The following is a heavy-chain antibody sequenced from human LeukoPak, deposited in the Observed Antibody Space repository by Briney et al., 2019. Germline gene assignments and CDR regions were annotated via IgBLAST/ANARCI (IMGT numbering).Heavy chain of an antibody. V-gene: IGHV1-18*01. Sequence: ASVKVSCKASGYTFTSYGVNWVRQAPGQGLEWVGWISNYNGITNYAQKLQGRVTMTTDTSTNTAYMELRSLRSDDTAVYYCARDHYDYGDSRTIDYWGQGTLVTVSS. CDR3: ARDHYDYGDSRTIDY. CDR2: ISNYNGIT. J-gene: IGHJ4*02. CDR1: GYTFTSYG. D-gene: IGHD4-17*01.